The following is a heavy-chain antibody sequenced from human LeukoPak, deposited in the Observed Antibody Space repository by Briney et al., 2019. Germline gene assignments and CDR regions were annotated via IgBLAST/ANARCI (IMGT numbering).Heavy chain of an antibody. CDR2: INPNSGGT. D-gene: IGHD3-16*01. Sequence: RASVKVSCKASGYTFTSYYMHRVRQAPGQGLEWMGWINPNSGGTNYAQKFQGRVTMTTDTSTSTAYMELRSLRSDDTAVYYCARKGGANYGMDVWGQGTTVTVSS. J-gene: IGHJ6*02. CDR1: GYTFTSYY. CDR3: ARKGGANYGMDV. V-gene: IGHV1-2*02.